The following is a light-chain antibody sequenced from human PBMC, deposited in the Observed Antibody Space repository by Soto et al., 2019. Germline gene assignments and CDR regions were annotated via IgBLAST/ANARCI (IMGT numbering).Light chain of an antibody. CDR1: QSISKY. CDR3: QQSNSVPFT. Sequence: DIPMTQSPYSLSASVGDRVTITCRASQSISKYLNWYQQKPGKAPKLLMYSASSLLSGVPSRFSGTGSGTDFTLTISSLQPEDFATYYYQQSNSVPFTFGGGTAVEIE. CDR2: SAS. J-gene: IGKJ4*01. V-gene: IGKV1-39*01.